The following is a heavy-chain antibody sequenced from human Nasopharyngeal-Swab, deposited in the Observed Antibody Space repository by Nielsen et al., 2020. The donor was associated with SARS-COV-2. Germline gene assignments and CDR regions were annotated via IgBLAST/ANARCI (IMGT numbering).Heavy chain of an antibody. D-gene: IGHD4-11*01. CDR2: ISGSGGST. J-gene: IGHJ3*02. CDR3: ATKVTRDAFDI. Sequence: VRQAPGKGLEWVSAISGSGGSTYYADSVKGRFTISRDNSKNTLYLQMNSLRAEDTAVYYCATKVTRDAFDIWGQGIMVTVSS. V-gene: IGHV3-23*01.